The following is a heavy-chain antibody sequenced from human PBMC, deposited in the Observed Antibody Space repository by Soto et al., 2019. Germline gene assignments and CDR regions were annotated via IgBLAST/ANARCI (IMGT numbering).Heavy chain of an antibody. CDR2: ISGSGGST. V-gene: IGHV3-23*01. CDR1: GFTFSSYA. CDR3: AKTWELLDYFDY. D-gene: IGHD1-26*01. J-gene: IGHJ4*02. Sequence: GGSLRLSCAASGFTFSSYAMSWVRQAPGKGLEWVSAISGSGGSTYYADSVKGRFTISRDNSKNTLYLQMNSLRAEDTVVYYCAKTWELLDYFDYWGQGTLVTVSS.